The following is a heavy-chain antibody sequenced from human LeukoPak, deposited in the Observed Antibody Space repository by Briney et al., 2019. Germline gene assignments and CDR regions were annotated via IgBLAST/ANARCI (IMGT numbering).Heavy chain of an antibody. V-gene: IGHV4-39*07. CDR2: INHSGST. CDR1: GGSISSGSYY. CDR3: ARIRSRGGQGGYFDY. D-gene: IGHD3-16*01. Sequence: ETLSLTCTVSGGSISSGSYYWSWIRQPPGKGLEWIGEINHSGSTNYNPSLKSRVTISVDTSKNQFSLKLSSVTAADTAVYYCARIRSRGGQGGYFDYWGQGTLVTVSS. J-gene: IGHJ4*02.